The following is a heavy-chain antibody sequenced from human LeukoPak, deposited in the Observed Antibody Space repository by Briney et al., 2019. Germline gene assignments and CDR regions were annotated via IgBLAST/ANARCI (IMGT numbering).Heavy chain of an antibody. J-gene: IGHJ5*02. V-gene: IGHV3-23*01. CDR3: ARGIVVVVTATSNWFDP. Sequence: GGSLRLSCAASGFTFSGYGMSWVRQAPGKGLKWVSAISGSGGSTYYADSVKGRFTISRDNSKNTLYLQMNNLRAEDTAVYYCARGIVVVVTATSNWFDPWGQGTLVTVSS. CDR1: GFTFSGYG. D-gene: IGHD2-15*01. CDR2: ISGSGGST.